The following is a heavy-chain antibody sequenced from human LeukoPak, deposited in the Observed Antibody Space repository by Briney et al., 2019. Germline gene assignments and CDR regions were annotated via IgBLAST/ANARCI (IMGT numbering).Heavy chain of an antibody. CDR3: ARVAYSSSWYLDSAFDY. CDR1: GGSISSYY. CDR2: IYYSGST. Sequence: SETLSLTCTVSGGSISSYYWSWIRQRPGKGLEWIGYIYYSGSTNYNPSLKSRVTISVDTSKNQFSLKLSSVTAADTAVYYCARVAYSSSWYLDSAFDYWGQGTLVTVSS. D-gene: IGHD6-13*01. J-gene: IGHJ4*02. V-gene: IGHV4-59*01.